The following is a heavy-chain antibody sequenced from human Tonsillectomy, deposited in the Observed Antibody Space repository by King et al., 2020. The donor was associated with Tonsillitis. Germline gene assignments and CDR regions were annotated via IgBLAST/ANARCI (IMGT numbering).Heavy chain of an antibody. CDR1: GFTFSSYG. CDR2: ISYDGSNK. J-gene: IGHJ6*02. D-gene: IGHD3-10*01. V-gene: IGHV3-30*18. Sequence: VQLVESGGGVVQPGRSLRLSCAASGFTFSSYGMHWVRQAPGKGLEWVAVISYDGSNKYYADSVKGRFTISRDNSKNTLYLQMNSLRVEDTAVYYCAKDLSTLLYYYCGMDVWGQGTTVTVSS. CDR3: AKDLSTLLYYYCGMDV.